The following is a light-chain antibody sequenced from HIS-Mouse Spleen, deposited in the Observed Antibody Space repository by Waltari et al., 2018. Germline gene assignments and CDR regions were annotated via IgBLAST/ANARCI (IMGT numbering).Light chain of an antibody. CDR3: CSYAGSSRV. CDR2: EGS. V-gene: IGLV2-23*01. CDR1: SSDVGSYNL. Sequence: QSALTQPASVSGSPGQSITISCTGTSSDVGSYNLVSWYQQHPGKAPKLMIYEGSKRPSGVPHRFSASKSGNTASLTISGLQDEDEADYYCCSYAGSSRVFGGGTKLTVL. J-gene: IGLJ3*02.